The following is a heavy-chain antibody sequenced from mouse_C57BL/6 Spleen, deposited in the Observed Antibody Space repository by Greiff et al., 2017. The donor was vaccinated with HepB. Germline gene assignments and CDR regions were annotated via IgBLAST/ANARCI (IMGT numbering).Heavy chain of an antibody. D-gene: IGHD1-1*01. V-gene: IGHV1-15*01. CDR1: GYTFTDYE. CDR3: TRWGYYGGSAY. J-gene: IGHJ3*01. CDR2: IDPETGGT. Sequence: QVQLQQSGAELVRPGASVTLSCKASGYTFTDYEMHWVKQTPVHGLEWIGAIDPETGGTAYNQKFKGKAILTADKSSSTAYMELRSLTSEDSAVYYCTRWGYYGGSAYWGQGTLVTVSA.